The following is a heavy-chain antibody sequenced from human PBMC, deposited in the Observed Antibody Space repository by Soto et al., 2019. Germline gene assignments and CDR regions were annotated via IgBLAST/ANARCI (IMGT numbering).Heavy chain of an antibody. Sequence: QVQLVQSGAEVKKPGSSVKVSCKASGGTFSSYAISWVRQAPGQGLEWMGGIIPIFGTANYAQKFQGSVTITADESKSKAYMELSSLRSEDTAVYYCARVNNWNYGKVNFAEYFQHWGQGTLVTVSS. V-gene: IGHV1-69*01. J-gene: IGHJ1*01. CDR1: GGTFSSYA. CDR2: IIPIFGTA. D-gene: IGHD1-7*01. CDR3: ARVNNWNYGKVNFAEYFQH.